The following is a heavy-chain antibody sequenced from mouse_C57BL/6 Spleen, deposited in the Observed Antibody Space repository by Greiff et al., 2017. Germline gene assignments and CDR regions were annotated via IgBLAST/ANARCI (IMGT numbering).Heavy chain of an antibody. CDR3: AREGDYYGSRRGFAY. CDR1: GYTFTSYG. Sequence: VQLQQSGAELARPGASVKLSCKASGYTFTSYGISWVKQRTGQGLEWIGEIYPRSGNTYYNEKFKGKATLTADKSSSTAYMELRSLTSEDSAVYFCAREGDYYGSRRGFAYWGQGTLVTVSA. J-gene: IGHJ3*01. CDR2: IYPRSGNT. D-gene: IGHD1-1*01. V-gene: IGHV1-81*01.